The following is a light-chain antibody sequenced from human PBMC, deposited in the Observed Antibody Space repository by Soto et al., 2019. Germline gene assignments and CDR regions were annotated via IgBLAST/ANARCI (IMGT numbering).Light chain of an antibody. CDR3: QKYGNFWT. Sequence: EIVLTQSPATLSLSPGERATLSCRASQSVSSYLAWCQQKPGQAPRLLIYDASNRATGIPARFSGSGSGTDFSLTIRRLEPDDFAVYYCQKYGNFWTFGQGTKVDIK. CDR1: QSVSSY. J-gene: IGKJ1*01. CDR2: DAS. V-gene: IGKV3-11*01.